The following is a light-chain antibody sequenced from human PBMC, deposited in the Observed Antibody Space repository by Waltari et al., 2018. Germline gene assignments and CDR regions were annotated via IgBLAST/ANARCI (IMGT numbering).Light chain of an antibody. CDR2: EVS. J-gene: IGLJ2*01. Sequence: QSALTQPASVSGSPGQSITISCTGTSSDVGSYNLVSWYQQHPGKAPKLMIYEVSKRPSWVSNRFSVSKSGNTASLTISGLQAEDEADYYCCSYAGSSTFVFGGGTKLTVL. CDR3: CSYAGSSTFV. CDR1: SSDVGSYNL. V-gene: IGLV2-23*02.